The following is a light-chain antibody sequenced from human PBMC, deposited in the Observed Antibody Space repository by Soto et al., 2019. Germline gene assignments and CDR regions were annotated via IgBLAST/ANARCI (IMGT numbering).Light chain of an antibody. V-gene: IGLV2-14*01. J-gene: IGLJ3*02. CDR2: EVT. CDR3: SSYTSSSTWV. CDR1: SSDVGGYNY. Sequence: QSALTQPASVSGSPGQSITISCTGTSSDVGGYNYVSWYQQHPGKAPKLIIYEVTNRPSGVSNRFSGSKSGNTASLTISGXQAEDEXDYYCSSYTSSSTWVFGGGTKVTVL.